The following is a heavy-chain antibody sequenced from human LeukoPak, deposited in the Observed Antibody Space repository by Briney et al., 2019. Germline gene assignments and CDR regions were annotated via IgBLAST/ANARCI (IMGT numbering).Heavy chain of an antibody. V-gene: IGHV1-69*05. CDR2: IIPIFGTA. D-gene: IGHD3-22*01. CDR3: ARRPYYYDSSGYPLGAFDI. Sequence: SVKVSCKASGGTFSSYAISWVRQAPGQGLEWMGGIIPIFGTANYAQKFQGRVTITTDESTSTAYMELSSLRTEDTAVYYCARRPYYYDSSGYPLGAFDIWGQGTMVTVSS. CDR1: GGTFSSYA. J-gene: IGHJ3*02.